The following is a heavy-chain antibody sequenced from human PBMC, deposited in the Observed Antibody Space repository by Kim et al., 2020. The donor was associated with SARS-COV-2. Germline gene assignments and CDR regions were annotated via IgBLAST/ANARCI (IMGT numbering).Heavy chain of an antibody. CDR3: ARDPLYSSPTGSDY. CDR2: INHSGST. J-gene: IGHJ4*02. D-gene: IGHD6-13*01. CDR1: GGSFSGYY. V-gene: IGHV4-34*01. Sequence: SETLSLTCAVYGGSFSGYYWSWIRQPPGKGLEWIGEINHSGSTNYNPSLKSRVTISVDTSKNQFSLKLSSVTAADTAVYYCARDPLYSSPTGSDYWGQGTLVTVSS.